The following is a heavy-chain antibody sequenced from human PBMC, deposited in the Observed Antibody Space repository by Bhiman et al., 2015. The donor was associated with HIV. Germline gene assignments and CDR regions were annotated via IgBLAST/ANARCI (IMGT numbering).Heavy chain of an antibody. D-gene: IGHD3-16*02. V-gene: IGHV3-30*04. CDR1: GFTFSSYA. Sequence: QMQLVESGGGVVQPGRSLRLSCAASGFTFSSYAMHWVRQAPGKGLEWVAVMSYDGSNKNYADSVKGRFTISRDNSKNTLYLQMNRLRAEDKALYYCAISFGGLVGGLDYWGRGTLVTVS. J-gene: IGHJ4*01. CDR2: MSYDGSNK. CDR3: AISFGGLVGGLDY.